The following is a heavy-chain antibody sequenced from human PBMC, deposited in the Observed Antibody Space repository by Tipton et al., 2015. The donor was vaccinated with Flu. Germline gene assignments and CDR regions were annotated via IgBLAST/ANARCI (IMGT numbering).Heavy chain of an antibody. CDR2: IYPGDSDT. CDR3: ARQAVAGTKNDAFDI. D-gene: IGHD6-19*01. CDR1: GYSFTSYW. Sequence: VQLVQSGAEVKKPGESLKISCKGSGYSFTSYWIGWVRQMPGKGLEWMGIIYPGDSDTRYSPSFQGQVTISADKSISTAYLQWSSLKVSDTAMYYCARQAVAGTKNDAFDIWGQGTMVTVSS. J-gene: IGHJ3*02. V-gene: IGHV5-51*01.